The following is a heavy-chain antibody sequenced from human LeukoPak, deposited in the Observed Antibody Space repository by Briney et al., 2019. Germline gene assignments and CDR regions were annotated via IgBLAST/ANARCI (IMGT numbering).Heavy chain of an antibody. CDR3: ARAGSSGWYAYMDV. CDR1: GGSISSYY. J-gene: IGHJ6*03. D-gene: IGHD6-19*01. V-gene: IGHV4-59*01. Sequence: SETLSLTRTVSGGSISSYYWSWIRQPPGKGLEWIGYIYYSGSTNYNPSLKSRVTISVDTSKDQFSLKLSSVTAADTAVYYCARAGSSGWYAYMDVWGKGTTVTISS. CDR2: IYYSGST.